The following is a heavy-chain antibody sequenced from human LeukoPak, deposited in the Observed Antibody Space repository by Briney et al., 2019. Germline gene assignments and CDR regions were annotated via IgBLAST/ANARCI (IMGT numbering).Heavy chain of an antibody. CDR3: ARYPTRRGGYYYYYMDV. CDR2: IIPIFGTA. CDR1: GGTFSSYA. Sequence: WASVKVSCKASGGTFSSYAISWVRQAPGQGLEWMGGIIPIFGTANYAQKFQGRVTITANESTSTAYMELSSLRSEDTAVYYCARYPTRRGGYYYYYMDVWGKGTTVTVSS. J-gene: IGHJ6*03. V-gene: IGHV1-69*13. D-gene: IGHD3-16*01.